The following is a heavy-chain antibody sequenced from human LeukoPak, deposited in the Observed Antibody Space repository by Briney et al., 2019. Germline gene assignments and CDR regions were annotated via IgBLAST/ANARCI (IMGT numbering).Heavy chain of an antibody. CDR2: INADAGNP. Sequence: ASVKVSCKASGYTFTTYAMNWVRQAPGQGLEWMGWINADAGNPTHAQGFTGRFVFSLDTSARTAYLQISSLKAEDTAAYYCARNYGGGAFHIWGQGTVVTVSS. V-gene: IGHV7-4-1*02. CDR3: ARNYGGGAFHI. J-gene: IGHJ3*02. D-gene: IGHD4-23*01. CDR1: GYTFTTYA.